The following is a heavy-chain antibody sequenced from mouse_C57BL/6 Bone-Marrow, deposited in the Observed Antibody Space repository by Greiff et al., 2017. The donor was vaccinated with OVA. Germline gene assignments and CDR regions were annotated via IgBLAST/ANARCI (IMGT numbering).Heavy chain of an antibody. D-gene: IGHD1-1*01. CDR3: ARALRYYAMDY. CDR2: IHPNSGST. J-gene: IGHJ4*01. V-gene: IGHV1-64*01. CDR1: GYTFTSYW. Sequence: QVQLQQPGAELVKPGASVKLSCKASGYTFTSYWMHWVKQRPGQGLEWIGMIHPNSGSTNYNEKFKSKATLTVDKSSSTAYMQLSSLTSEDSAVDYCARALRYYAMDYWGQGTSVTVSS.